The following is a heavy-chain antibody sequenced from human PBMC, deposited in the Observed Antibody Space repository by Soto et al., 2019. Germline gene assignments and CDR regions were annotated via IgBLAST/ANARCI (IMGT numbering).Heavy chain of an antibody. CDR2: IIPIFGTA. CDR1: GGTFSSYA. CDR3: ARGHAYYDFWSGYSQYFDY. J-gene: IGHJ4*02. V-gene: IGHV1-69*13. Sequence: SVKVSCKASGGTFSSYAISWVRQAPGQGLGWMGGIIPIFGTANYAQKFQGRVTITADESTSTAYMELSSLRPEDTAVYYCARGHAYYDFWSGYSQYFDYWGQGTLVTVSS. D-gene: IGHD3-3*01.